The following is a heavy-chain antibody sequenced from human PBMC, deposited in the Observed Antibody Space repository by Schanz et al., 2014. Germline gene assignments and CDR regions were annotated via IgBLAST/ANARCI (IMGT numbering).Heavy chain of an antibody. CDR2: ISPYNGNT. CDR1: GYTFTSYG. V-gene: IGHV1-18*01. CDR3: ATMWGYCTATACQILEVLDV. Sequence: QVQLVQSGAEVKKPGASVKVSCKASGYTFTSYGISWVRQAPGQGLEWMGWISPYNGNTNYAQKRQGRVTMTADTSTSTAYMDLRSLRSDDTAVYYCATMWGYCTATACQILEVLDVWGQGTMVTVSS. D-gene: IGHD2-8*02. J-gene: IGHJ3*01.